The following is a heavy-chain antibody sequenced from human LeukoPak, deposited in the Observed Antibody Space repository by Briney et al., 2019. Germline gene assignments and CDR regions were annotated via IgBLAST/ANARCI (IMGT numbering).Heavy chain of an antibody. CDR3: ARDGGLNYYGSGSSS. J-gene: IGHJ4*02. CDR1: GGSFSGYY. Sequence: SETLSLTCGVSGGSFSGYYWSWIRQSPGKGLEWIGETNESGSTDYNPSLMSRVTISLDTSKNQFSLKLSSVTAADTAVYYCARDGGLNYYGSGSSSWGQGTLVTVSS. V-gene: IGHV4-34*01. CDR2: TNESGST. D-gene: IGHD3-10*01.